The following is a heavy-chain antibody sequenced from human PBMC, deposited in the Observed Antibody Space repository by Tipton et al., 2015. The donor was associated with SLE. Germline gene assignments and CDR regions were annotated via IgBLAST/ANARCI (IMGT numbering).Heavy chain of an antibody. Sequence: TLSLTCTVSGGSISSSSYYWGWIRQPPGKGLEWIGNIYYSESTYYNPSLKSRVTISVDTSKNQFSLKLSSVTAADTAVYYCAIGAVAPFDYWGQGTLVTVSS. CDR2: IYYSEST. V-gene: IGHV4-39*01. D-gene: IGHD6-19*01. J-gene: IGHJ4*02. CDR3: AIGAVAPFDY. CDR1: GGSISSSSYY.